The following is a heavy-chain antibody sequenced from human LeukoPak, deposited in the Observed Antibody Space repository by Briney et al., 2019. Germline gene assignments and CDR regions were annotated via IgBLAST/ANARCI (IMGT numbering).Heavy chain of an antibody. J-gene: IGHJ6*03. CDR1: GGSISSGSYY. CDR2: IYTSGST. Sequence: PSETLSLTCTVSGGSISSGSYYWSWIRQPAGKGLEWIGRIYTSGSTNYNPSLKSRVTISVDTSKHQFSLKLSSVTAADTAVYYCARASGIAARSGPYYYYYMDVWGKGTTVTVSS. CDR3: ARASGIAARSGPYYYYYMDV. V-gene: IGHV4-61*02. D-gene: IGHD6-6*01.